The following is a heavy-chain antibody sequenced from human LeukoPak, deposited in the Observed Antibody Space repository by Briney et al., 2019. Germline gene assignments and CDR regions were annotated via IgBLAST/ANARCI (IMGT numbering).Heavy chain of an antibody. D-gene: IGHD6-6*01. CDR2: IYYSGST. J-gene: IGHJ4*02. CDR1: GGSISSYY. V-gene: IGHV4-59*12. CDR3: ARERIEYSSSMSWYFDY. Sequence: SETLSLTCTVSGGSISSYYWSWIRQPPGKGLEWIGYIYYSGSTNYNPSLKSRVTISVDTSKNQFSLKLSSVTAADTAVYYCARERIEYSSSMSWYFDYWGQGTLVTVSS.